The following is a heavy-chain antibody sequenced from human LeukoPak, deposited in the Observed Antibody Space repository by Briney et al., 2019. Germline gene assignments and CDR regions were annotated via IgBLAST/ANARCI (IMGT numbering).Heavy chain of an antibody. V-gene: IGHV4-59*01. CDR3: ARLTREDGVDV. Sequence: SETLSLTCNVSGGSMNGYYWTWIRQPPGKGLEWIGYMFYNGNTNYSPSLKSRVTISLDTSKSQISMRLTSVTAADTGVYHCARLTREDGVDVWGQGTTGTVSS. CDR1: GGSMNGYY. J-gene: IGHJ6*01. CDR2: MFYNGNT.